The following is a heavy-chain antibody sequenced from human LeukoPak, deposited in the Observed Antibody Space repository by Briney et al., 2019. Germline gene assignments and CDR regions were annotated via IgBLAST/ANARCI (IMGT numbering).Heavy chain of an antibody. CDR2: ISSSSSYI. V-gene: IGHV3-21*01. CDR3: ASRYCSGGSCYSGWGAGFDP. J-gene: IGHJ5*02. D-gene: IGHD2-15*01. Sequence: GGSLRLSCAASGFTFSSYSMNWVRQAPGKGLEWVSSISSSSSYIYYADSVKGRFTISRDNAKNSLYLQMNSLRAEDTDVYYCASRYCSGGSCYSGWGAGFDPWGQGTLVTVSS. CDR1: GFTFSSYS.